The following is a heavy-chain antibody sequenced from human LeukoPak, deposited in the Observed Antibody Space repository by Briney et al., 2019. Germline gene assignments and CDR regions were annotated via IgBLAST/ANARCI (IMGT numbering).Heavy chain of an antibody. CDR3: ARFYDY. J-gene: IGHJ4*02. CDR2: IYTSGST. CDR1: GVSISSGSYY. Sequence: SETLSLTCTVSGVSISSGSYYWSWIRQPAGKGLEWIGRIYTSGSTNYNPSLKSRVTISVDTSKNQFSLKLSSVTAADTAVYYCARFYDYWGQGTLVTVSS. V-gene: IGHV4-61*02.